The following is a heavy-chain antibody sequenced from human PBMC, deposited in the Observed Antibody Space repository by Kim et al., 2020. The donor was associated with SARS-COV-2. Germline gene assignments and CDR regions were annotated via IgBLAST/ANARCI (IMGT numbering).Heavy chain of an antibody. D-gene: IGHD3-9*01. CDR2: IKSKTDGGTT. CDR3: TTLRYFDWLLFDY. J-gene: IGHJ4*02. V-gene: IGHV3-15*01. CDR1: GFTFSNAW. Sequence: GGSLRLSCAASGFTFSNAWMSWVRQAPGKGLEWVGRIKSKTDGGTTDYAAPVKGRFTISRDDSKNTLYLQMNSLKTEDTAVYYCTTLRYFDWLLFDYWGQGTLVTVSS.